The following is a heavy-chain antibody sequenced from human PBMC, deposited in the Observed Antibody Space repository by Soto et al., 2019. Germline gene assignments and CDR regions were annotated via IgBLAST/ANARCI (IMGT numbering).Heavy chain of an antibody. CDR3: ARAYGDYVGYFDY. V-gene: IGHV3-53*04. CDR1: GFTVSSNY. D-gene: IGHD4-17*01. Sequence: EVQLVESGGGLVQPGGSLRLSCAASGFTVSSNYMSWVRQAPGKGLEWVSVIYSGGSTYYADSVKGRFTISRHNSKNTLYLQMNSLRAEDTAVYYCARAYGDYVGYFDYWGQGTLVTVSS. CDR2: IYSGGST. J-gene: IGHJ4*02.